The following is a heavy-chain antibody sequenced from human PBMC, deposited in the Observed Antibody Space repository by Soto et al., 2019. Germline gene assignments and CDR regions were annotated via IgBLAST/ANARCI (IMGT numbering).Heavy chain of an antibody. Sequence: EVQLVESGGGLVQPGGSLRLSCAASGFTFSSYGMNWARQAPGKGLEWVTHIVSGSRTNSYADSVKGRFTISRDNAKNSLYLQMNSLRAEDTAIYYCARDPDGIYDFDYWGPGTLVTVSS. J-gene: IGHJ4*02. CDR1: GFTFSSYG. V-gene: IGHV3-48*04. CDR2: IVSGSRTN. CDR3: ARDPDGIYDFDY. D-gene: IGHD1-20*01.